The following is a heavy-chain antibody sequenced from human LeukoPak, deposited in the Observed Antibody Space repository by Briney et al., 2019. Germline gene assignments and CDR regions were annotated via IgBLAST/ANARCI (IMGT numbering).Heavy chain of an antibody. Sequence: TETLSLTCAVYGGSFSGYYWSWIRQPPGKGLEWIGEINHSGSTNYNPSLKSRVTISVDTSKNQFSLKLSSVTAADTAVYYCASMYSSVSYYYYMDVWGKGTTVTVSS. CDR1: GGSFSGYY. J-gene: IGHJ6*03. CDR2: INHSGST. D-gene: IGHD6-19*01. CDR3: ASMYSSVSYYYYMDV. V-gene: IGHV4-34*01.